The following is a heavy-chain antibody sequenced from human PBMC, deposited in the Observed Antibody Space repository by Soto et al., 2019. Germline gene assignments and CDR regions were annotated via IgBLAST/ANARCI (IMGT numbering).Heavy chain of an antibody. Sequence: SETLSLTCAVSGGSISSSNWWSWVRQPPGKGLEWIGEIYHSGSTNYNPSLKSRVTISVDKSKNQFSLKLSSVTAADTAVYYCARGSGNILTGYYSSYYFDYWGQGTLVNVS. CDR3: ARGSGNILTGYYSSYYFDY. J-gene: IGHJ4*02. CDR1: GGSISSSNW. CDR2: IYHSGST. D-gene: IGHD3-9*01. V-gene: IGHV4-4*02.